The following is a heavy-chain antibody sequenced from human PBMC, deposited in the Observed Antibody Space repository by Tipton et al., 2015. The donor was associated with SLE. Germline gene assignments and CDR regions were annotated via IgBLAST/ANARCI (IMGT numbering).Heavy chain of an antibody. CDR2: INSDGSRT. V-gene: IGHV3-74*01. Sequence: SLRLSCAASGFTFSSYGMHWVRQAPGKGLEWVSRINSDGSRTNYADSVKGRFTISRDNAKNTLYLQMNSLRAEDTAVYYCTREMVVYGVVSRGLWGQGTLVTVSS. CDR3: TREMVVYGVVSRGL. D-gene: IGHD3-3*01. CDR1: GFTFSSYG. J-gene: IGHJ4*02.